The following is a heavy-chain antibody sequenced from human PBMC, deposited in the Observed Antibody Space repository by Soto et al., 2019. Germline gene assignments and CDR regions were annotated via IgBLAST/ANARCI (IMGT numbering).Heavy chain of an antibody. CDR2: INPSGGST. CDR3: ARTPAYYYDSSGYTPGYWYFDL. V-gene: IGHV1-46*01. J-gene: IGHJ2*01. Sequence: ASVKVSCKASGYTFTSYYMRWVRQAPGQGLEWMGIINPSGGSTSYAQKFQGRVTMTRDTSTSTVYMELSSLRSEDTAVYYCARTPAYYYDSSGYTPGYWYFDLWGRGTLVTVS. CDR1: GYTFTSYY. D-gene: IGHD3-22*01.